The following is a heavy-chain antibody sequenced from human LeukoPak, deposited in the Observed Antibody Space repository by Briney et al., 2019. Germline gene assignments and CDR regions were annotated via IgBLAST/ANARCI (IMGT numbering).Heavy chain of an antibody. CDR3: AKDLYSSLNYGMDV. CDR2: ISWNSGSI. J-gene: IGHJ6*02. Sequence: GGSLRLSCAASGFTFDDYAMPWVRQAPGKGLEWVSGISWNSGSIGYADSVKGRFTISRDNAKNSPYLQMNSLRAEDTALYYCAKDLYSSLNYGMDVWGQGTTVTVSS. D-gene: IGHD6-6*01. CDR1: GFTFDDYA. V-gene: IGHV3-9*01.